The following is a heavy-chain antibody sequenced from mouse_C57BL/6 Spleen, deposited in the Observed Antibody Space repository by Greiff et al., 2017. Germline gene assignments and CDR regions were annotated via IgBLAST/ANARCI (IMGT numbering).Heavy chain of an antibody. Sequence: VQLQQPGAELVMPGASVKLSCTASGYTFTSYWMHWVKQRPGQGLEWIGEIDPSDSYTNYNQKLKGQSTLTVDKSSSTAYMPLSNLTSEDSAVYYSARKGPRYGNLFAYWGQGTLVTVSA. D-gene: IGHD2-10*02. V-gene: IGHV1-69*01. J-gene: IGHJ3*01. CDR1: GYTFTSYW. CDR3: ARKGPRYGNLFAY. CDR2: IDPSDSYT.